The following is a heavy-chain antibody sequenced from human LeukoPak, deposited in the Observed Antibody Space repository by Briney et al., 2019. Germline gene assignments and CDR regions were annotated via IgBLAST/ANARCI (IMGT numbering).Heavy chain of an antibody. J-gene: IGHJ3*02. V-gene: IGHV4-30-2*01. D-gene: IGHD3-3*01. CDR1: GGSISSGGYY. CDR2: IYHSGST. Sequence: SETLSLTCTVSGGSISSGGYYWSWIRQPPGKGLEWIGYIYHSGSTYYNPSLKSRVTISVDRSKNQFSLKLSSVTAADTAVYYRARAKVWSGYAFDIWGQGTMVTVSS. CDR3: ARAKVWSGYAFDI.